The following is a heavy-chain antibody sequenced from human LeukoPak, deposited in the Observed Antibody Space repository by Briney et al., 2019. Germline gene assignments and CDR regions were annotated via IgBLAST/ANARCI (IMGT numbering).Heavy chain of an antibody. J-gene: IGHJ4*02. CDR2: IYSGDST. V-gene: IGHV3-53*01. D-gene: IGHD6-19*01. Sequence: AGGSLRLSCAASGFTFSSYWMHWVRQVPGKGLEWVSVIYSGDSTYYAESVQGRFTISRDRTKNTVYLQMNSLRAEDTAVYYCASGGHGGGWSNFEYWGQGTLVTVSS. CDR3: ASGGHGGGWSNFEY. CDR1: GFTFSSYW.